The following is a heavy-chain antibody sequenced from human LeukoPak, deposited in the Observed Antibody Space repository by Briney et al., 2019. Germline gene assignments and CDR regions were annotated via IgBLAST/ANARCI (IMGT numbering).Heavy chain of an antibody. Sequence: GGSLRLSCAAPGFMFSSYAMSWVRQTPGKGLEWVSTISIIGGSTYFADSVKGRFTISRDNSKNTVYLQMNSLRAEDTAVYYCAKGPPYFDSWGQGTLVTVSS. CDR2: ISIIGGST. CDR1: GFMFSSYA. CDR3: AKGPPYFDS. J-gene: IGHJ4*02. V-gene: IGHV3-23*01.